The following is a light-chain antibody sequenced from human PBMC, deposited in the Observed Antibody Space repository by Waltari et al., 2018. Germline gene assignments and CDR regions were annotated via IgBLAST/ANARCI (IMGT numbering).Light chain of an antibody. CDR1: PSDIGRYHL. V-gene: IGLV2-23*02. CDR2: EVN. CDR3: CSYGGASLRV. J-gene: IGLJ3*02. Sequence: QSALPQPASVSGSPGQSTTTSCTGPPSDIGRYHLVSWYQQHPGEVPKLIIYEVNKRPSGVSNRFSGSKSGNTASLTISGLQPEDEADYYCCSYGGASLRVFGGGTKVTVL.